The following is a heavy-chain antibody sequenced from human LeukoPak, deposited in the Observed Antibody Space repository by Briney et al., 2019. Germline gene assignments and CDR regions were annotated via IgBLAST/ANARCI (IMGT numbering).Heavy chain of an antibody. CDR2: IYYSGST. J-gene: IGHJ5*02. CDR3: ARLFPRRQPFDP. CDR1: GDSISSSSSY. Sequence: KPSETLSLTCTVSGDSISSSSSYWGWIRQPPGEGLEWIGSIYYSGSTYYNTSLKSRVTISVDTSKNQFSLKLSSVTAADTAVYYCARLFPRRQPFDPWGQGTLVTVSS. V-gene: IGHV4-39*01. D-gene: IGHD3-9*01.